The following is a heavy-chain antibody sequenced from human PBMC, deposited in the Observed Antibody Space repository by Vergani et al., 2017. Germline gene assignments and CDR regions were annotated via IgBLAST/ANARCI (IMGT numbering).Heavy chain of an antibody. D-gene: IGHD1-26*01. CDR1: GGSISSSSYY. J-gene: IGHJ4*02. CDR3: ARLWDGRYFDY. Sequence: QVQLQQWGAGLLKPSETLSLTCTVSGGSISSSSYYWGWIRQPPGKGLEWIGSIYYSGSTYYNPSLKSRVTISVDTSKNQFSLKLSSVTAADTAVYYCARLWDGRYFDYWGQGTLVTVSS. V-gene: IGHV4-39*01. CDR2: IYYSGST.